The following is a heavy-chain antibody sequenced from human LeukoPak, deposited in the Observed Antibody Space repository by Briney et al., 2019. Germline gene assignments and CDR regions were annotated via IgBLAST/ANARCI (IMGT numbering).Heavy chain of an antibody. D-gene: IGHD4-17*01. Sequence: SETLSLTCTVSGGSISSYYWSWIRQPPGKGLEWIGCIYYSGSTNYNPSLKSRVTISVDTSKNQFSLKLSSVTAADTAVYYCARTTTVTTNYFDYWGQGTLVTVSS. CDR2: IYYSGST. J-gene: IGHJ4*02. V-gene: IGHV4-59*01. CDR1: GGSISSYY. CDR3: ARTTTVTTNYFDY.